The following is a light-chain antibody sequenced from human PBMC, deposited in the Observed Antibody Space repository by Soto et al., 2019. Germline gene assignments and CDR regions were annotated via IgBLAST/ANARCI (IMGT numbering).Light chain of an antibody. J-gene: IGLJ1*01. V-gene: IGLV1-47*01. CDR1: SSNIGSNY. CDR3: AAWDDSLSGLV. Sequence: QSVLTQPPSASGTPGQRVTISCSGSSSNIGSNYVYWYQQLPGTAPKLLICRNDQRPSGVPDRFSGSKSGTSASLAISGLRSEDEADYYCAAWDDSLSGLVFGIGTKLTV. CDR2: RND.